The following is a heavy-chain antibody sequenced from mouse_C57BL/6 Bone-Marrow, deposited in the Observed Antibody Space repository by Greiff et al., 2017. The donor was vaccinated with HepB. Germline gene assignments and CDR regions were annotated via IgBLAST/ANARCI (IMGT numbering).Heavy chain of an antibody. J-gene: IGHJ1*03. D-gene: IGHD2-3*01. Sequence: VQLVESGAELARPGASVKLSCKASGYTFTSYGISWVKQRTGQGLEWIGEIYPRSGNTYYNEKFKGKATLTADKSSSTAYMELRSLTSEDSAVYFCAIDGYYEYFDVWGTGTTVTVSS. CDR1: GYTFTSYG. CDR2: IYPRSGNT. V-gene: IGHV1-81*01. CDR3: AIDGYYEYFDV.